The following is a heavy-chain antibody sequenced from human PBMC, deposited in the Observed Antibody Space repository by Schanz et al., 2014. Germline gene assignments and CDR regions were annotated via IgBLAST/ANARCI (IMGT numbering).Heavy chain of an antibody. V-gene: IGHV3-21*04. Sequence: EVQLVESGGGLVKPGGSLRLSCAASGFTFSSYGMNWVRQAPGKGLEWVSYISSSSSYIYYADSMKGRFTISRDNAKNSLYLQMNSLRAEDTAVYYCARVYRWQHILGHFDSWGQGSLVTVSS. J-gene: IGHJ4*02. CDR3: ARVYRWQHILGHFDS. D-gene: IGHD6-13*01. CDR1: GFTFSSYG. CDR2: ISSSSSYI.